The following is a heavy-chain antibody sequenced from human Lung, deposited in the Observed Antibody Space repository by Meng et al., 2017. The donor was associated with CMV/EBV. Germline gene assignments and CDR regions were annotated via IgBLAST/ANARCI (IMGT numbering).Heavy chain of an antibody. V-gene: IGHV3-7*01. D-gene: IGHD2-2*01. CDR2: IKQDGSEK. CDR3: ARDPRGINIVVVHNGMDV. J-gene: IGHJ6*02. CDR1: GFTFSSYW. Sequence: GESXKISXAASGFTFSSYWMSWVRQAPGKGLEWVANIKQDGSEKYYVDSVKGRFTISRDNAKNLLYLQMNSLRAEDTAVYYCARDPRGINIVVVHNGMDVWGQGXTVTVSS.